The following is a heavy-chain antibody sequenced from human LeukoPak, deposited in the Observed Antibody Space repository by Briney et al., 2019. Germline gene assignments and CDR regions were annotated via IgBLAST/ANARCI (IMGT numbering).Heavy chain of an antibody. CDR3: ARWGQLLFRGDVDAFDI. CDR1: GFTFSDYY. CDR2: ISSSGSTI. D-gene: IGHD2-21*01. Sequence: SGGSLRLSCAASGFTFSDYYMSWIRQAPGKGLEWVSYISSSGSTIYYADSVKGRFTISRDNAKNSLYLQMNSLRAEDTAVYYCARWGQLLFRGDVDAFDIWGQGTMVTVSS. V-gene: IGHV3-11*01. J-gene: IGHJ3*02.